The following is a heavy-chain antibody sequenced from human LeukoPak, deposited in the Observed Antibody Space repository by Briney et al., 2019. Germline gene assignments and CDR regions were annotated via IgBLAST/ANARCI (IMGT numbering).Heavy chain of an antibody. CDR2: IKQDGSEK. CDR1: GFTFSRYW. V-gene: IGHV3-7*01. Sequence: GGSLRLSCAASGFTFSRYWMNWVRQAPGNGLEWLANIKQDGSEKYYVDPVKGRFTISRDNAQNLVYLQLNSLRADDTAVYYCTGGAGWTSDMWGQGTLVIVSS. J-gene: IGHJ3*02. D-gene: IGHD6-19*01. CDR3: TGGAGWTSDM.